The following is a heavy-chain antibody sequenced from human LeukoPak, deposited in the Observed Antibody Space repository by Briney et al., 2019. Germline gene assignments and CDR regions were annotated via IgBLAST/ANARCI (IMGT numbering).Heavy chain of an antibody. Sequence: PSETLSLTCTVSGGSVSSGSYYWSWIRQPPGKGLEWIGYIYYSGSTNYNPSLKSRVTISVDTSKNQFSLKLSSVTAADTAVYYCARGVQAAAGPDAFDIWGQGTMVTVSS. CDR3: ARGVQAAAGPDAFDI. D-gene: IGHD6-13*01. CDR1: GGSVSSGSYY. CDR2: IYYSGST. J-gene: IGHJ3*02. V-gene: IGHV4-61*01.